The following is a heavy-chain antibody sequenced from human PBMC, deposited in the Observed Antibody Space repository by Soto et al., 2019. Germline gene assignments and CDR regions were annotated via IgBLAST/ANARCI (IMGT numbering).Heavy chain of an antibody. J-gene: IGHJ4*02. Sequence: GXWVKVSCKASGYTFTSYGISWVRQAPGQGLEGMGWMSAYNGNTNYAQKLQGRVTMTTDTSTSTAYMELRSLRSDETAVYYCARVNNQYYDFWSGYYTSQYYFDYWGQGTLVTASS. CDR3: ARVNNQYYDFWSGYYTSQYYFDY. CDR2: MSAYNGNT. D-gene: IGHD3-3*01. CDR1: GYTFTSYG. V-gene: IGHV1-18*04.